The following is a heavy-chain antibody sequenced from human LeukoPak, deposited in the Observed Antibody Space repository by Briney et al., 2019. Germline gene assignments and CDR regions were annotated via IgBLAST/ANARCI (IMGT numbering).Heavy chain of an antibody. CDR3: ARDLLNEGNHLDY. V-gene: IGHV4-30-4*01. CDR2: IYYSGST. J-gene: IGHJ4*02. D-gene: IGHD4-23*01. Sequence: SETLSLTCTVSGGTISSGDYYWSWIRQPPGKGLEWIGYIYYSGSTYYNPSLKSRVTISVDTSKNQFSLKLSSVTAADTAVYYCARDLLNEGNHLDYWGQGTLVTVSS. CDR1: GGTISSGDYY.